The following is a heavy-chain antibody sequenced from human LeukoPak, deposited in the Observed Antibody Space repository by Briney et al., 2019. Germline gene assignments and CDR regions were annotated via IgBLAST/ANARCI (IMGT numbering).Heavy chain of an antibody. CDR3: ARDRRPELYYYGSGSFNTSYYFDY. V-gene: IGHV1-69*13. Sequence: SVKVSCKASGGTFSSYAISWVRQAPGQGLEWMGGIIPIFGTANYAQKFQGRVTINADESTSTAYMELSSLRSEDTAVYYCARDRRPELYYYGSGSFNTSYYFDYWGQGTLVTVSS. D-gene: IGHD3-10*01. J-gene: IGHJ4*02. CDR2: IIPIFGTA. CDR1: GGTFSSYA.